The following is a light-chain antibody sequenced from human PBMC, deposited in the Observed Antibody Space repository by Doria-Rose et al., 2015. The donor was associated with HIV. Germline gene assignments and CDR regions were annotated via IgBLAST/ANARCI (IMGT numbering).Light chain of an antibody. CDR3: HQREM. J-gene: IGKJ1*01. Sequence: DIQLTQSPPSLSASVGDRVTITCRTSQNIGSYLNWYQQRPGKAPKLLIHAASSLQSGVPSRFSGRRSETDFTLTISSLQPEDFAIYYCHQREMFGQGTRVEIK. CDR1: QNIGSY. V-gene: IGKV1-39*01. CDR2: AAS.